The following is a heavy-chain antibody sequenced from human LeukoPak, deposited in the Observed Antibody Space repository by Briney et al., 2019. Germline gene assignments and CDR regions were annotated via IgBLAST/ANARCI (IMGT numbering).Heavy chain of an antibody. J-gene: IGHJ4*02. CDR1: GGSISSSSYY. CDR2: IYYSGST. D-gene: IGHD3-22*01. CDR3: ARDIGGYYDSSGYIFDY. Sequence: PSETLSLTCTVSGGSISSSSYYWSWIRQPPGKGLEWIGYIYYSGSTNYNPSLKSRVTISVDTSKNQFSLKLSSVTAADTAVYYCARDIGGYYDSSGYIFDYWGQGTLVTVSS. V-gene: IGHV4-61*01.